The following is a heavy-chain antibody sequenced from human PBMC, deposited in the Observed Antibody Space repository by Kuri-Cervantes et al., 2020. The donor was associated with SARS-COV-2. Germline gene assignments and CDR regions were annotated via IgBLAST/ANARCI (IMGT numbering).Heavy chain of an antibody. J-gene: IGHJ4*02. V-gene: IGHV1-69*13. CDR2: LIPIFGPA. CDR3: SRGPLPEDIAVLTAVSPFIYFDY. Sequence: SVKVSCKASAATFSSYSITWVRQAPGQGLEWMGGLIPIFGPANYTQKFQGRVTITADESTSTAYMELSSPRSEDTAVYYCSRGPLPEDIAVLTAVSPFIYFDYWGQGALVTVSS. CDR1: AATFSSYS. D-gene: IGHD2-2*01.